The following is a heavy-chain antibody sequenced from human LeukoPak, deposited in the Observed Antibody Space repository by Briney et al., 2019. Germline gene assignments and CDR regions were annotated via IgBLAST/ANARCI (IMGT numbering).Heavy chain of an antibody. CDR1: GGSIDTYY. CDR2: IYTSGST. Sequence: PSETLSLTCTVSGGSIDTYYWNWIRQPPGKGLEWVGRIYTSGSTNYNPSLKSRVTISVDTSKNQFSLKLSSVTAADTAVYYCVSSGWPNGWFDPWGQGTLVTVSS. V-gene: IGHV4-4*07. J-gene: IGHJ5*02. D-gene: IGHD6-19*01. CDR3: VSSGWPNGWFDP.